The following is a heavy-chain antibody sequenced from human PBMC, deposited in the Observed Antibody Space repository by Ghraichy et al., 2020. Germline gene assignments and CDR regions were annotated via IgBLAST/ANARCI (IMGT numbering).Heavy chain of an antibody. V-gene: IGHV3-48*02. Sequence: GGSLRLSCAASGFTLSNYAMNWVRQAPGKGLEWVSYITSTGTTMYYADSVKGRFTLSRDSAKNSLFLQMNSLRDEDTALYYCAPELGYCSSGTCYPYYYSGRDVGGHGNTVTVSS. CDR2: ITSTGTTM. J-gene: IGHJ6*02. CDR3: APELGYCSSGTCYPYYYSGRDV. D-gene: IGHD2-15*01. CDR1: GFTLSNYA.